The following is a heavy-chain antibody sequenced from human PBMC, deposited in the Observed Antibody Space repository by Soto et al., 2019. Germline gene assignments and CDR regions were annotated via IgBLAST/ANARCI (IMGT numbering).Heavy chain of an antibody. V-gene: IGHV1-2*02. CDR2: INPNSGGT. D-gene: IGHD4-17*01. J-gene: IGHJ2*01. CDR1: GYTFTGYY. Sequence: QVQLVQSGAEVKKPGASVKVSCKASGYTFTGYYMHWVRQAPGQGLEWMGWINPNSGGTNYAQKFQGGVTMTRDTSISTAYMELSRLRSDDTAVYYCARGGGGGDLNWYFDLWGRGTLVTVSS. CDR3: ARGGGGGDLNWYFDL.